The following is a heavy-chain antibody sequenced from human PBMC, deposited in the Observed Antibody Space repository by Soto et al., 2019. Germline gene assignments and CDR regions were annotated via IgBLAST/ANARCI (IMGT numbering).Heavy chain of an antibody. CDR1: GGSFSGYY. J-gene: IGHJ5*02. CDR2: INHSGST. D-gene: IGHD5-18*01. CDR3: ASQGGDTAMVNWFDP. V-gene: IGHV4-34*01. Sequence: SETLSLTCAVYGGSFSGYYWSWIRQPPGKGLEWIGEINHSGSTNYNPSLKSRVTISVDTSKNQFSLKLSSVTAADTAVYYCASQGGDTAMVNWFDPWGQGTLVTVSS.